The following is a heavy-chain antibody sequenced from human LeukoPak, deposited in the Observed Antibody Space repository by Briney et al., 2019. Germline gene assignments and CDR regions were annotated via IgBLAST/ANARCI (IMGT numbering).Heavy chain of an antibody. D-gene: IGHD6-13*01. CDR1: GYSFTNYD. CDR2: INPNSGRT. V-gene: IGHV1-2*02. J-gene: IGHJ5*02. Sequence: ASVKVSCKASGYSFTNYDINWVRQAPGQGLEWMGWINPNSGRTNYAHNFQGRVTLTRDPSISTAYMELTGLTSNDTGVYYCARTREYSSTWFFPPFDPWGQGTLVTVSS. CDR3: ARTREYSSTWFFPPFDP.